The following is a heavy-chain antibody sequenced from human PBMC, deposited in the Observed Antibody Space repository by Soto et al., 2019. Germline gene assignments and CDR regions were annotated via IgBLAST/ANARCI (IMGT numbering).Heavy chain of an antibody. V-gene: IGHV1-8*01. CDR2: VNPHSGNT. CDR1: GYTFANYY. J-gene: IGHJ4*02. CDR3: ARGWELPAATFDY. Sequence: ASVKVSCKASGYTFANYYINWVRQATGQGLEWMGWVNPHSGNTGYAQRLQGRVSMTSDTSTTTAYMELTSLTSDDTAVYFCARGWELPAATFDYWGQGTLVTVSS. D-gene: IGHD2-2*01.